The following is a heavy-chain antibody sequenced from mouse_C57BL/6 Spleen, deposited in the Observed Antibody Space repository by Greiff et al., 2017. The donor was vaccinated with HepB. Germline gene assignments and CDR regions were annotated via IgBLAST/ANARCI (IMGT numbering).Heavy chain of an antibody. D-gene: IGHD3-3*01. CDR2: ISSGGSYT. V-gene: IGHV5-6*01. J-gene: IGHJ4*01. Sequence: EVNVVESGGDLVKPGGSLKLSCAASGFTFSSYGMSWVRQTPDKRLEWVATISSGGSYTYYPDSVKGRFTISRDNAKNTLYLQMRSLKSEDTAMYYCARHEGLGYYAMDYWGQGTSVTVSS. CDR3: ARHEGLGYYAMDY. CDR1: GFTFSSYG.